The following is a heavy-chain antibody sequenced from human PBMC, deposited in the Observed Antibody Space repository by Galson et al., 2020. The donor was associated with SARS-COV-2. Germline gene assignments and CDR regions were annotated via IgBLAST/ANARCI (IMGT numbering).Heavy chain of an antibody. CDR2: IDWDVDK. Sequence: SGPTLLKPTQTLTLNYTFSGFSLSTTRMSGSWIRQPPGKALEWLARIDWDVDKHYSTSLKTRFIISQDTSKNQVVLIMTNMDPVDTATYYCARTWITRRGCRTFGYWGQGTLVIVAS. CDR3: ARTWITRRGCRTFGY. V-gene: IGHV2-70*11. D-gene: IGHD3-10*01. J-gene: IGHJ4*02. CDR1: GFSLSTTRMS.